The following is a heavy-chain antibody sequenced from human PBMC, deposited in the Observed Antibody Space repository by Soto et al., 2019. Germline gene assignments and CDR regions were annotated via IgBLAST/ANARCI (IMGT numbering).Heavy chain of an antibody. J-gene: IGHJ6*02. CDR2: VSSSSRYI. V-gene: IGHV3-21*01. D-gene: IGHD2-15*01. CDR1: GFTFSSYS. Sequence: NPGGSLRLSCATSGFTFSSYSMNWVRQAPGMGLEWVSSVSSSSRYIYYADSVRGRFTISRDNAKNSLYLQINSLRAEDTAVYYCARDRLVAATSAPPYCYYGMDVWGQGTTVTSP. CDR3: ARDRLVAATSAPPYCYYGMDV.